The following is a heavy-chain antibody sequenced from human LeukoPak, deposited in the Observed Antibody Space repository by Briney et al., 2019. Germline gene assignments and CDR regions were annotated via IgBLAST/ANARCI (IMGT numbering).Heavy chain of an antibody. J-gene: IGHJ4*02. CDR2: IKQDGSEK. Sequence: PGGSLRLSCAASGFTFSSYWMSWVRQAPGKGLEWAANIKQDGSEKYYVDSVKGRFTISRDNAKNSLYLQMNSLRAEDTAVYYCAREAAYYDFWSGYQGGWGQGTLVTVSS. CDR3: AREAAYYDFWSGYQGG. V-gene: IGHV3-7*01. D-gene: IGHD3-3*01. CDR1: GFTFSSYW.